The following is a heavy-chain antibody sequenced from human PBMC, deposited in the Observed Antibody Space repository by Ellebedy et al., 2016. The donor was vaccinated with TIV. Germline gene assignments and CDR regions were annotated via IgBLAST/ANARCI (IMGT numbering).Heavy chain of an antibody. CDR2: VYSGGST. CDR1: GFVVSSIY. J-gene: IGHJ6*02. Sequence: GGSLRLSCAASGFVVSSIYMGWVRQTPGKGLEWVSVVYSGGSTYYSDSVKDRFSISRDNSKNTLYLQMNALRADDTAVYYCGSQERLRADYGMEVWGQGTTVTVS. CDR3: GSQERLRADYGMEV. V-gene: IGHV3-53*01. D-gene: IGHD6-25*01.